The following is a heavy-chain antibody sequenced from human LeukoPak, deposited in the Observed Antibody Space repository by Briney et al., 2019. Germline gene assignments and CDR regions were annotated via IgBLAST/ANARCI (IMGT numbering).Heavy chain of an antibody. Sequence: SQTLSLTCAISGDIVSSNSAAWNWIRQSPSRGLEWLGRKYYRSKWYKEYAVSVKSRTTINADTSKNQFSLQLNSVTPEDTAVYYCARDGGSGTYYFDYWGQGTLVTVSS. D-gene: IGHD3-10*01. CDR3: ARDGGSGTYYFDY. V-gene: IGHV6-1*01. J-gene: IGHJ4*02. CDR2: KYYRSKWYK. CDR1: GDIVSSNSAA.